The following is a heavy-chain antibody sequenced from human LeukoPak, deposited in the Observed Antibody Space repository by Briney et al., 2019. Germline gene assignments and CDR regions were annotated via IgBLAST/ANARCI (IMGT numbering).Heavy chain of an antibody. CDR3: ARGLAGKPGYSSSWYIKQLVLFDI. D-gene: IGHD6-13*01. CDR1: GGSFSDYY. J-gene: IGHJ3*02. V-gene: IGHV4-34*01. Sequence: PSETLSLTCAVYGGSFSDYYWNWIRQPPGKGLEWIGEINHSGSTNYNPSLKSRLTISVDTSKNQFSLKLSSVTAADTAVYYCARGLAGKPGYSSSWYIKQLVLFDIWGQGTMVTVSS. CDR2: INHSGST.